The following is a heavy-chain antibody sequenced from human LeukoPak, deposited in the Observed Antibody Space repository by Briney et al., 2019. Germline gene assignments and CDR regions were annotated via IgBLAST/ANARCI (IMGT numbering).Heavy chain of an antibody. CDR2: IYSGGST. CDR3: ARDQMVGTYYSGMDV. V-gene: IGHV3-53*01. Sequence: GGSLRLSCAASGFTVSSNYMSWVRQAPGKGLEWVSVIYSGGSTYYADSVKGRFTISRDNSKNTLYLQMNSLRAEDTAVYYCARDQMVGTYYSGMDVWGQGTTVTVSS. D-gene: IGHD3-10*01. J-gene: IGHJ6*02. CDR1: GFTVSSNY.